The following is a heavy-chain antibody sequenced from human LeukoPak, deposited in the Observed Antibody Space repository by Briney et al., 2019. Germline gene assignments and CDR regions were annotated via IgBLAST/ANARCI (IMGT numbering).Heavy chain of an antibody. V-gene: IGHV4-34*01. CDR2: INHSGST. CDR3: ARGGCSGGSCYEDAFDI. D-gene: IGHD2-15*01. CDR1: GGSLSGYY. Sequence: WESLSLTCAVYGGSLSGYYWSWIRQPPGKGLEWIGEINHSGSTNYNPSLKSRVTVSVDTSKNQFSLKLSSVTAADTAVYYCARGGCSGGSCYEDAFDIWGQGTMVTVSS. J-gene: IGHJ3*02.